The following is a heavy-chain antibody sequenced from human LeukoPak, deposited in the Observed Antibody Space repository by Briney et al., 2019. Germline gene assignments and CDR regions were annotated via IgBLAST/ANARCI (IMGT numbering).Heavy chain of an antibody. Sequence: PGRSLRLSCAASGFTFSSYGMHWVRHAPGKGLEWVAAISYDGSNKFYADSVKDRFTISRDKSKTTLYLQMNSLIAEDTDVYYCAKDPPLFFDWPEGYFQHWGQGTLVTVSS. V-gene: IGHV3-30*18. J-gene: IGHJ1*01. CDR1: GFTFSSYG. D-gene: IGHD3-9*01. CDR3: AKDPPLFFDWPEGYFQH. CDR2: ISYDGSNK.